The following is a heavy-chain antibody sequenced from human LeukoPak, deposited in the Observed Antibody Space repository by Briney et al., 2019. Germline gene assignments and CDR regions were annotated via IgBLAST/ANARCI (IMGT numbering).Heavy chain of an antibody. CDR1: GGTFSSYA. V-gene: IGHV1-69*05. D-gene: IGHD1-26*01. CDR3: ARLIVGAYHFDY. Sequence: SVKVSCKASGGTFSSYAISWVRQAPGQGLEWMGGIIPIFGTANYAQKFQGRVTITTDESTSTAYMELSSLRSEDTAVYYCARLIVGAYHFDYWGQGTLVTVSS. J-gene: IGHJ4*02. CDR2: IIPIFGTA.